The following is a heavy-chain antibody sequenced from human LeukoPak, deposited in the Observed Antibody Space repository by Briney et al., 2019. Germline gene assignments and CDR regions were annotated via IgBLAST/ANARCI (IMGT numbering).Heavy chain of an antibody. CDR1: GFTFSSYG. J-gene: IGHJ4*02. D-gene: IGHD2-2*01. CDR2: INSDGSST. Sequence: PGGSLRLSCAASGFTFSSYGMHWVRQAPGKGLVWVSRINSDGSSTSYADSVKGRFTISRDNAKNTLYLQMNSLRAEDTAVYYCARGGSSTSAFDYWGQGTLVTVSS. V-gene: IGHV3-74*01. CDR3: ARGGSSTSAFDY.